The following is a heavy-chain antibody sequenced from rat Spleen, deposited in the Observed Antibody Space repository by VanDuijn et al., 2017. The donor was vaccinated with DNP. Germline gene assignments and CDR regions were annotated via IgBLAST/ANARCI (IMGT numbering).Heavy chain of an antibody. CDR1: GFTFSDYY. CDR2: ISYDGGNT. J-gene: IGHJ2*01. D-gene: IGHD1-3*01. Sequence: EVQLVESGGGLVQPGRSLKLSCAASGFTFSDYYMAWVRQPPTKGLEWVASISYDGGNTYYRDSGKGRFTISRDNAKSSLYLHMDSLRSEDTATYYCTTLNSGTYDSWGQGVMVTVSS. V-gene: IGHV5-20*01. CDR3: TTLNSGTYDS.